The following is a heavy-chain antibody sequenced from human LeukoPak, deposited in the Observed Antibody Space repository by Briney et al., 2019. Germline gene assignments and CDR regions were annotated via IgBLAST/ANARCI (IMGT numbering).Heavy chain of an antibody. Sequence: GFLRLSCAASGFTFSSYGMHWVRQAPGKGLEWVAFIRYDGSNKYYADSVKGRFTISRDNSKNTLYLQMNSLRAEDTAVYYCAKGLRFLEWLSPYNWFDPWGQGTLVTVSS. CDR1: GFTFSSYG. CDR3: AKGLRFLEWLSPYNWFDP. V-gene: IGHV3-30*02. J-gene: IGHJ5*02. CDR2: IRYDGSNK. D-gene: IGHD3-3*01.